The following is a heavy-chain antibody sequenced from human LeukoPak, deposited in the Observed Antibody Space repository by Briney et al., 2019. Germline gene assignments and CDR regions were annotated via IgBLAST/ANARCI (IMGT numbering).Heavy chain of an antibody. CDR2: IRDDGSDS. CDR3: ARDDRNSYYDY. CDR1: GFTFSAYW. J-gene: IGHJ4*02. Sequence: QAGGSLRLSCVGSGFTFSAYWMTWVRQAPGKGLEWVANIRDDGSDSYYVGSVKGRFTISRDNAKNSLYLQMNSLRAEDTAVCYCARDDRNSYYDYWGQGTLVTVSS. V-gene: IGHV3-7*01. D-gene: IGHD5-18*01.